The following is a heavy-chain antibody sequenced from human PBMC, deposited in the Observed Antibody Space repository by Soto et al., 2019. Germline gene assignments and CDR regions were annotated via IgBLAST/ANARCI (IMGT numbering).Heavy chain of an antibody. Sequence: GGSLRLSCAASGFTFSSYSMNWVRQAPGKGLEWVSSISSSSSYIYYAGSVKGRFTNSGDNAKNSLYLQMNSMRAEDTAVYYCARRAVATIDYYMDVWGKGTTVTVSS. CDR2: ISSSSSYI. V-gene: IGHV3-21*01. J-gene: IGHJ6*03. CDR3: ARRAVATIDYYMDV. D-gene: IGHD5-12*01. CDR1: GFTFSSYS.